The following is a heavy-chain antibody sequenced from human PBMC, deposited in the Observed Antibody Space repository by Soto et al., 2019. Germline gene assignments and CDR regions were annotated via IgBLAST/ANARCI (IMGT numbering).Heavy chain of an antibody. CDR2: ISYDGSNK. CDR3: AKDPYYYGSGSPDY. J-gene: IGHJ4*02. Sequence: QVQLVESGGGVVQPGRSLRLSCEASGFTFSSYGMHWVRQAPGKGLEWVAVISYDGSNKYYADSVKGRFTISRDNSKNTLYLQMNSLRAEDTAVYYCAKDPYYYGSGSPDYWGQGTLVTVSS. V-gene: IGHV3-30*18. D-gene: IGHD3-10*01. CDR1: GFTFSSYG.